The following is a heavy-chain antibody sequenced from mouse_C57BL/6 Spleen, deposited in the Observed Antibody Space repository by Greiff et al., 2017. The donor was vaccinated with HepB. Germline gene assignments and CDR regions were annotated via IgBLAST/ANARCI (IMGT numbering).Heavy chain of an antibody. V-gene: IGHV1-61*01. CDR3: ARRGLHYYAMDY. D-gene: IGHD2-10*01. J-gene: IGHJ4*01. CDR1: GYTFTSYW. CDR2: IYPSDSET. Sequence: QVQLQQPGAELVRPGSSVKLSCKASGYTFTSYWMDWVKQRPGQGLEWIGNIYPSDSETHYNQKFKDKATLTVDKSSSTAYMQLSSLTSEDSAVYYCARRGLHYYAMDYWGQGTSVTVSS.